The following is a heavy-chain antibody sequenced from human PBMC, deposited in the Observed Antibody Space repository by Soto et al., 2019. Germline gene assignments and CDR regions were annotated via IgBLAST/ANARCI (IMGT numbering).Heavy chain of an antibody. D-gene: IGHD6-19*01. V-gene: IGHV3-30*18. CDR1: GFTFSSYG. CDR3: AKTRTGIAVAGYNYYYGMDV. CDR2: ISYDGSNK. J-gene: IGHJ6*02. Sequence: GGSLRLSCAASGFTFSSYGMHWVRQAPGKGLEWVAVISYDGSNKYYADSVKGRFTISRDNSKNTLYLQMNSLRAEDTAVYYCAKTRTGIAVAGYNYYYGMDVWGQGTTVTVSS.